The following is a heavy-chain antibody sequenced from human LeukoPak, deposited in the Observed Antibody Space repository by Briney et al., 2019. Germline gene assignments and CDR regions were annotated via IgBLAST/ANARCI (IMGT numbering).Heavy chain of an antibody. D-gene: IGHD2-15*01. CDR1: GFTFSSYG. J-gene: IGHJ6*02. CDR2: ISYDGSNK. CDR3: AKYSSLPPYYYYGMDV. V-gene: IGHV3-30*18. Sequence: GGALRLSCAASGFTFSSYGMHWVRQAPGKGLEWVAVISYDGSNKYYADSVKGRFTISRDNSKNTPYLQMNSLRAEDTAVYYCAKYSSLPPYYYYGMDVWGRGTTVTVSS.